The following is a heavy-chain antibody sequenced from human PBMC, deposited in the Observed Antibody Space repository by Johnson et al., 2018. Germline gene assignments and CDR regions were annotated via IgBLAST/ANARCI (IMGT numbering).Heavy chain of an antibody. CDR3: AKGLGGKTYFQY. CDR1: GFTFSSYG. D-gene: IGHD1-1*01. CDR2: ISGNGVYT. J-gene: IGHJ1*01. V-gene: IGHV3-23*01. Sequence: VQLQESGGGVVQPGRSLRLSCAASGFTFSSYGMHWVRQAPGKGLVWVSGISGNGVYTYYADSVKGRFTISRDNSTDTVDLQMNTLRAEDTAVYYCAKGLGGKTYFQYWGQGTLVTVSS.